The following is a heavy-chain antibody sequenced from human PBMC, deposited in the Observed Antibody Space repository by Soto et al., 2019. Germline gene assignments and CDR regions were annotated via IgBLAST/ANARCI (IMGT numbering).Heavy chain of an antibody. D-gene: IGHD3-22*01. V-gene: IGHV4-30-4*01. J-gene: IGHJ4*02. CDR3: ARAPLYYYGTSGYSAGSD. CDR2: IYYSGST. Sequence: SETLSLTCTISGASISSCDYYWNWIRQPPGKGLEWIGYIYYSGSTYYNPSLKSRLTMSVDTSKNQFSLNLSSVTAADTAVYYCARAPLYYYGTSGYSAGSDWGPGTLVTVSS. CDR1: GASISSCDYY.